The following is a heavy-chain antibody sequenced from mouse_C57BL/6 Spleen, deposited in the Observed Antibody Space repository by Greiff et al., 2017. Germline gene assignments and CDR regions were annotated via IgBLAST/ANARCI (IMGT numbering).Heavy chain of an antibody. V-gene: IGHV1-53*01. J-gene: IGHJ3*01. D-gene: IGHD1-1*01. CDR1: GYTFTSYW. CDR3: AKGDYYGSSYASWFAY. Sequence: QVQLQQPGTELVKPGASVKLSCKASGYTFTSYWMHWVKQRPGQGLGWIGNINPSNGGTNYNEKFKSKATLTVDKSSSTAYMQLSSLTSEYSAVYYCAKGDYYGSSYASWFAYWGQGTLVTVSA. CDR2: INPSNGGT.